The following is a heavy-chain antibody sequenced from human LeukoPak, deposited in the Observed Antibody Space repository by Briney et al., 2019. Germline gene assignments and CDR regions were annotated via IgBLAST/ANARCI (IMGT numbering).Heavy chain of an antibody. Sequence: GASVKVSCKACGYTFTGYYIHWVRQAPGHGLEWMGWINPNSGGTNYAQKFQGRVTMTRDTSISTAYMELSRLRSDDTAVYYCARGTYCGGDCIGNWGQGTLVIVSS. CDR2: INPNSGGT. J-gene: IGHJ4*02. CDR3: ARGTYCGGDCIGN. CDR1: GYTFTGYY. V-gene: IGHV1-2*02. D-gene: IGHD2-21*02.